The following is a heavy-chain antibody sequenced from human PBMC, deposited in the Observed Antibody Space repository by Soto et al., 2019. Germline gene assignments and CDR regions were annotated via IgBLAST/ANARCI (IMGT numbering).Heavy chain of an antibody. CDR2: ISYSGTT. Sequence: SETLSLTCTVSGGSISSGNYYWSWIRQPPGKGLEWIGFISYSGTTHYSASLRSRVSISVDTSKNQFSLDLSSVTAADTAVYYCATMGTPVTGLYYFDYWAQGNLVTFSS. CDR3: ATMGTPVTGLYYFDY. CDR1: GGSISSGNYY. V-gene: IGHV4-30-4*01. D-gene: IGHD4-17*01. J-gene: IGHJ4*02.